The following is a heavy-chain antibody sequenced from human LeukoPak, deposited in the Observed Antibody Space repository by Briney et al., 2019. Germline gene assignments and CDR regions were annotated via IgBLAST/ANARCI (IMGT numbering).Heavy chain of an antibody. CDR1: GYTFTSYD. Sequence: SVKVSCKPSGYTFTSYDINWVRQAPGQGLEWMGGIIPSFGTQHYAQKFRDRVTFIADESTSTLYMELSSLRSDDTAIYYCARDPSCSDISCYGLVYWGQGTLVTVSS. CDR2: IIPSFGTQ. D-gene: IGHD2-15*01. J-gene: IGHJ4*02. V-gene: IGHV1-69*13. CDR3: ARDPSCSDISCYGLVY.